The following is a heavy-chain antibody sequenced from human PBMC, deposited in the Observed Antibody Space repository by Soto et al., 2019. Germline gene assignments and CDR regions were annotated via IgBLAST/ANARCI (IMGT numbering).Heavy chain of an antibody. Sequence: QVQLVEYGGGVDQPGRSLRLSCAASGFTFSSYAMHWVRQAPGKGLEWVAVISYDGSNKYYADSVKGRFTISRDNSKNTLYLQMNSLRAEDTAVYYCARDGAAAAQDYYYYYYGMDVWGQGTTVTVSS. CDR1: GFTFSSYA. V-gene: IGHV3-30-3*01. CDR2: ISYDGSNK. D-gene: IGHD6-13*01. CDR3: ARDGAAAAQDYYYYYYGMDV. J-gene: IGHJ6*02.